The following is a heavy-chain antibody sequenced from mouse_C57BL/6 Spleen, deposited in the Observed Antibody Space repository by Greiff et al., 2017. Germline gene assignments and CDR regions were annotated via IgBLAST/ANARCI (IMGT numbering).Heavy chain of an antibody. Sequence: QVQLKQPGAELVKPGASVKLSCKASGYTFTSYWMHWVKQRPGRGLEWIGRIDPNSGGTKYNEKFKSKATLTVDKPSSTAYMQLSSLTSEDSAVYYCARFYYSNYEGDYWGQGTTLTVAS. V-gene: IGHV1-72*01. CDR2: IDPNSGGT. D-gene: IGHD2-5*01. CDR3: ARFYYSNYEGDY. CDR1: GYTFTSYW. J-gene: IGHJ2*01.